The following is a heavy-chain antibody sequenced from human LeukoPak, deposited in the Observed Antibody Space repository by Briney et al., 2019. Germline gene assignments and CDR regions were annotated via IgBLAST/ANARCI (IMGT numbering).Heavy chain of an antibody. CDR3: ARGCGWLVHGWFDP. CDR1: GGSISSGGYY. Sequence: SQTLSLTCTVSGGSISSGGYYWSWIRQHPGKGLEWIGYIYYSGSTYYNPSLKSRVTISVDTSKNQFSLKLSSVTAADTAVYYCARGCGWLVHGWFDPWGQGTLVTVSS. V-gene: IGHV4-31*03. CDR2: IYYSGST. J-gene: IGHJ5*02. D-gene: IGHD6-19*01.